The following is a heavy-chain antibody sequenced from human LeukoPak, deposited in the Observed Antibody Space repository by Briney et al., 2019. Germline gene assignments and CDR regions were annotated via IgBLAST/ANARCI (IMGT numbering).Heavy chain of an antibody. CDR3: AKISGFFDY. J-gene: IGHJ4*02. V-gene: IGHV3-23*01. CDR2: ISGSGGTT. Sequence: PGGSLRLSCAASGLTFSSYAVSWVRQAPGKGLEWVSAISGSGGTTYYADSVKGRFTISRDNSKNTLYLQMNSLRAEDTAVYYCAKISGFFDYWGQGTLVTASS. CDR1: GLTFSSYA. D-gene: IGHD7-27*01.